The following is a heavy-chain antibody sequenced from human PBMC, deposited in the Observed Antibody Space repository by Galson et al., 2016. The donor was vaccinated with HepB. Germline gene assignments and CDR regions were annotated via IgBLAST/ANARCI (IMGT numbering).Heavy chain of an antibody. CDR3: AREYDYYASGSLDY. V-gene: IGHV2-70*04. D-gene: IGHD3-10*01. CDR2: IDWGDDK. J-gene: IGHJ4*02. Sequence: PALVKPTQTLTLTCTFSGLSLSTSGMRVSWIRQPPGKALEWLARIDWGDDKFYSTSLKTRLTISKDTSKNQVVLTMTNMDPVDTATYYCAREYDYYASGSLDYWGQGTLVTVSS. CDR1: GLSLSTSGMR.